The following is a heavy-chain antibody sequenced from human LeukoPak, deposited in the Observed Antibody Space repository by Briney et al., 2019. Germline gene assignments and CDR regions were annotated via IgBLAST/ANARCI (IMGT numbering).Heavy chain of an antibody. V-gene: IGHV3-9*02. D-gene: IGHD6-13*01. CDR1: GFTSDDYG. J-gene: IGHJ4*02. CDR2: ISWNSASV. CDR3: AKDYGYSSSWYDY. Sequence: PGGSLRLSCEASGFTSDDYGMHWVRQAPGKGLEWVSTISWNSASVGYVDSVKGRFTISRDNAKKTLYLQMNSLRPEDTALYYCAKDYGYSSSWYDYWGQGTLVTVSS.